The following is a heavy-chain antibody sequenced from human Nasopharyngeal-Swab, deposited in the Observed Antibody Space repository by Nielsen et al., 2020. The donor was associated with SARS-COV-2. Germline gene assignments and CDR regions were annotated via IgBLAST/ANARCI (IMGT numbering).Heavy chain of an antibody. CDR1: GFTFSSYG. J-gene: IGHJ4*02. D-gene: IGHD5-24*01. Sequence: GESLKISCAASGFTFSSYGMHWVRQAPGKGLEWVAVISYDGSNKYYADSMKGRFTISRDNSKNTLYLQMNSLRAEDTAVYYCARDGYNYFDYWGQGTLVTVSS. CDR3: ARDGYNYFDY. CDR2: ISYDGSNK. V-gene: IGHV3-30*03.